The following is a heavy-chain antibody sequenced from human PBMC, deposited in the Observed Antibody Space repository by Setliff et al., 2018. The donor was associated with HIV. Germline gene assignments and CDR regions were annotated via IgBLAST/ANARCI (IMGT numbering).Heavy chain of an antibody. CDR2: IGTGRGET. J-gene: IGHJ4*02. CDR3: ARVSRSGWFFDW. V-gene: IGHV1-3*04. D-gene: IGHD6-19*01. Sequence: ASVKVSCKASGYTFTSYNIHWVRQAPEQGLEWMGWIGTGRGETRYSQKLQDRVTITRDTSATTVYMEVSSLTSEDTALYYCARVSRSGWFFDWWGQGSLVTVSS. CDR1: GYTFTSYN.